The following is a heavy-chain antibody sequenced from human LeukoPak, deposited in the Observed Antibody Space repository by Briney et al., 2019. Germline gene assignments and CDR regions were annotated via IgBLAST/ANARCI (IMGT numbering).Heavy chain of an antibody. CDR1: GYTFTGYY. D-gene: IGHD3-22*01. CDR3: ARETPDSSGYFY. Sequence: AASVKVSCKASGYTFTGYYMHWVRQAPGQGLEWMGWINPNSGGTNYAQKFQGRVTMTRDTSISTAYMELSRLRSDDTAVYYCARETPDSSGYFYWGQGTLVTVSS. V-gene: IGHV1-2*02. J-gene: IGHJ4*02. CDR2: INPNSGGT.